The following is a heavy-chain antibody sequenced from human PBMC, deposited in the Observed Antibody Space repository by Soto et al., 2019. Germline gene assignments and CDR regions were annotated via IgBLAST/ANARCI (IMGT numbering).Heavy chain of an antibody. V-gene: IGHV4-39*01. D-gene: IGHD2-15*01. J-gene: IGHJ4*02. CDR3: TRVGARYCSGATCPMAY. CDR2: IYHSGAT. CDR1: GDSIRSAHYF. Sequence: SETLSLTCSVFGDSIRSAHYFWGWVRQPPGKGLEWIGSIYHSGATFYDPYLRSRVTLSVDTTNNQFSLRLSSVTAADTAVYYCTRVGARYCSGATCPMAYWGQGALVTVSS.